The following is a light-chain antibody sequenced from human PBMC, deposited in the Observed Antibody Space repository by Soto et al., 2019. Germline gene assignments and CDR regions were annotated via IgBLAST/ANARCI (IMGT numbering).Light chain of an antibody. CDR2: DAS. CDR1: QSVSSN. Sequence: EIMITQSPSTLSVSPGERATLSCRASQSVSSNLAWHQQKPGQAPRILMYDASTRATGIPARFSGSGSGTEFTLTISSLQSEDFAVYYCQQYHNWPITFGQGTRLEVK. J-gene: IGKJ5*01. V-gene: IGKV3-15*01. CDR3: QQYHNWPIT.